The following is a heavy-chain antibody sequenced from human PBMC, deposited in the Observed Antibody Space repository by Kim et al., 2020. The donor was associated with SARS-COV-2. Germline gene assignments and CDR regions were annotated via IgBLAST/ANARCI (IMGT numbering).Heavy chain of an antibody. D-gene: IGHD3-16*01. CDR2: IKQDGSEK. V-gene: IGHV3-7*01. Sequence: GGSLRLSCAASGFTFSSYWMSWVPQAPGKGLEWVANIKQDGSEKYYVDSVKGRFTISRDNAKNSLYLQMNSLRAEDTAVYYCASTEGVADQPFDYWGQGTLVTVSS. CDR3: ASTEGVADQPFDY. CDR1: GFTFSSYW. J-gene: IGHJ4*02.